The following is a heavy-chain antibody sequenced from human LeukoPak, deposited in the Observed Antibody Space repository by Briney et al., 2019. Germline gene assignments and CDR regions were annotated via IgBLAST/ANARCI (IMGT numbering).Heavy chain of an antibody. CDR3: ARAVVVTAIPVNYFDY. CDR2: IIPIFGTA. D-gene: IGHD2-21*02. CDR1: GGTFSSYA. J-gene: IGHJ4*02. V-gene: IGHV1-69*13. Sequence: ASVQVSCKASGGTFSSYAISWVRQAPGQGLEWMGGIIPIFGTANYAQKFQGRVTITADESTSTAYMELSSLRSEDTAVYYCARAVVVTAIPVNYFDYWGQGTLVVVSS.